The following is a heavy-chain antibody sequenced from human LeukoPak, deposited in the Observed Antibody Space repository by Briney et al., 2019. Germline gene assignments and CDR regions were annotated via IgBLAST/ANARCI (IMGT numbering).Heavy chain of an antibody. V-gene: IGHV3-53*04. CDR1: GFTVSSNC. CDR3: GSKDPSYRMQL. Sequence: PGGSLRLSCAASGFTVSSNCMSWVRQAPGKGLEWVSVIYSGGSTYYADSVKGRFTISRHNSKTTLYLQMNSMRAEDTAVYYCGSKDPSYRMQLWGEGTTVTVSS. CDR2: IYSGGST. J-gene: IGHJ6*01.